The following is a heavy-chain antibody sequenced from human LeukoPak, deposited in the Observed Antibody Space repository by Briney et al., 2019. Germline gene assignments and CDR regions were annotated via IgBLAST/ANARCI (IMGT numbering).Heavy chain of an antibody. Sequence: SETLSLTCIVSGGSISSYYWSWIRQPPGKGLEWIGYIYHTGSNNYSPSLKSQVTMSVDTSKNQFSLKLSSVTAADTAVYYCARARYSNSWYAVDIWGQGTMVTVSS. J-gene: IGHJ3*02. CDR1: GGSISSYY. CDR2: IYHTGSN. D-gene: IGHD6-13*01. V-gene: IGHV4-59*08. CDR3: ARARYSNSWYAVDI.